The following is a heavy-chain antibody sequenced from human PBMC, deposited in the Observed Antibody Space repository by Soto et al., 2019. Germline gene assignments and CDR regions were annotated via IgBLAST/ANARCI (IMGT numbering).Heavy chain of an antibody. CDR1: GGSISIGGSY. CDR3: ARDPSVANYWYFDL. Sequence: QVQLQESGPGLVKPSQTLSLTCTVSGGSISIGGSYWSWIRQHPGKGLEWIGYIYYSGSTYYNPSLKSRVTISVDTSKNPFSLKLSSVTAADTAVYYCARDPSVANYWYFDLWGRGTLVTVSS. V-gene: IGHV4-31*03. D-gene: IGHD2-15*01. CDR2: IYYSGST. J-gene: IGHJ2*01.